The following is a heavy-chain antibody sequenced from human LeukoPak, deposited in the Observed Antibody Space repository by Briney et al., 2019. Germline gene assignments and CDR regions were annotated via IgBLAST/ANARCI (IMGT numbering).Heavy chain of an antibody. J-gene: IGHJ6*02. CDR1: GYTFTGYY. CDR2: INPNSGGT. Sequence: ASVKVSCEASGYTFTGYYMHWVRQAPGQGLEWMGWINPNSGGTNYAQKFQGWVTMTRDTSISTAYMELSRLRSDDTAVYYCARGLSIAARGYPNYYYYGMDVWGQGTTVTVSS. V-gene: IGHV1-2*04. D-gene: IGHD6-6*01. CDR3: ARGLSIAARGYPNYYYYGMDV.